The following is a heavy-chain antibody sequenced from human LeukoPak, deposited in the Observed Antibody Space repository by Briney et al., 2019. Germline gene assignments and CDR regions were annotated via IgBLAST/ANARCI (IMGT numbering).Heavy chain of an antibody. CDR3: ARDNSVRDEAWWFNP. J-gene: IGHJ5*02. V-gene: IGHV1-46*01. D-gene: IGHD5-24*01. Sequence: ASVKVSCKTSGYTFTSYGISWVRQAPGQGPEWMGVISPSGGSTIYAQKFKGRVTLTRDMSTSTDYLELSSLRSEDTAVYYCARDNSVRDEAWWFNPWGQGTLVTVSS. CDR2: ISPSGGST. CDR1: GYTFTSYG.